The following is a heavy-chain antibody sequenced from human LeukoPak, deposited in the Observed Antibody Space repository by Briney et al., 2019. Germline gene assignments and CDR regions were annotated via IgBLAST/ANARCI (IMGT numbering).Heavy chain of an antibody. CDR2: ISSSSSYI. CDR1: GFTFSSYS. CDR3: ARYSYYYGSGSLTIFDY. J-gene: IGHJ4*02. V-gene: IGHV3-21*01. Sequence: GGSLRLSCAASGFTFSSYSMNWVRQAPGKGLEWVSSISSSSSYIYYADSVKGRFTISRDNAKNSLYLQMNSLRAEDTAVYYCARYSYYYGSGSLTIFDYWGQGTLVTVSS. D-gene: IGHD3-10*01.